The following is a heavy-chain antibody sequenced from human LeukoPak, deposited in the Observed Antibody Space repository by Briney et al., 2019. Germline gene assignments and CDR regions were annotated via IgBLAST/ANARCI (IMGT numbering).Heavy chain of an antibody. J-gene: IGHJ4*02. CDR2: IYYSGST. CDR1: GGSISSGDYY. D-gene: IGHD6-6*01. Sequence: SQTLSLTCTVSGGSISSGDYYWSWIRQPPGKGLEWIGYIYYSGSTYYNPPLKSRVTISVDTSKNQFSLRLSSVTAADTAVYYCARDRRYSSSLFDYWGQGTLVTVSS. CDR3: ARDRRYSSSLFDY. V-gene: IGHV4-30-4*08.